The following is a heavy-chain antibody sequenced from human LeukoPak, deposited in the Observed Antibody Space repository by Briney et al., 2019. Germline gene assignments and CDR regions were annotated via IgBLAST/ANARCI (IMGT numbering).Heavy chain of an antibody. Sequence: SETLSLTCTVSGGSISSSSYCWGWIRQPPGKGLEWIGNIYYSGSTYYSPSLKSRVTISVDTSKNQFSLKLSSVTAADTAVYYCAGQYSVAQYWYFDLWGRGTLVTVSS. CDR2: IYYSGST. CDR3: AGQYSVAQYWYFDL. CDR1: GGSISSSSYC. J-gene: IGHJ2*01. D-gene: IGHD6-19*01. V-gene: IGHV4-39*01.